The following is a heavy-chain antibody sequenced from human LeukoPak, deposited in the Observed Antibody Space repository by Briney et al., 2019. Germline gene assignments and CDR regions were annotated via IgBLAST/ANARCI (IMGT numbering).Heavy chain of an antibody. J-gene: IGHJ5*02. CDR3: ARQLPGGGFDP. CDR1: GFTFSSYG. V-gene: IGHV3-30*03. D-gene: IGHD6-6*01. CDR2: ISYDGSNK. Sequence: GGSLRLSCAASGFTFSSYGMHWVRQAPGKGLEWVAVISYDGSNKYYADSVKGRFTISRDNSKNTLYLQMNSLRAEDTAVYYCARQLPGGGFDPWGQGTLVTVSS.